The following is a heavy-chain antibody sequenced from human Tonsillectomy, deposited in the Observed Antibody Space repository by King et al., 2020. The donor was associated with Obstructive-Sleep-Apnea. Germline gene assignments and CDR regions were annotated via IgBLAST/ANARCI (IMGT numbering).Heavy chain of an antibody. V-gene: IGHV4-39*07. CDR3: ARTGAWGYSTSWYNN. D-gene: IGHD6-13*01. CDR2: IYYSGTT. Sequence: LQLQESGPGLVKPSETLSLTCTVSGVSISSSNYYWGWIRQPPGEGLEWIGNIYYSGTTYYNPSLKSRVTISLDTSKNQFSLSLSSVAAADTALYYCARTGAWGYSTSWYNNWGQGTLVIVSS. J-gene: IGHJ4*01. CDR1: GVSISSSNYY.